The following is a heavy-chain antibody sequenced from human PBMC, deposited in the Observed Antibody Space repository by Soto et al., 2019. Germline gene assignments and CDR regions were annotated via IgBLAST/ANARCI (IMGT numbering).Heavy chain of an antibody. D-gene: IGHD1-26*01. Sequence: GGSLRLSCAASGFTFSSYGMHWVRQAPGKGLEWVAVISYDGSNKYYADSVKGRFTISRDNSKNTLYLQMNSLRAEDTAVYYCAKVPHPGILGATTLVYFYYWGQGTLVPVSA. CDR1: GFTFSSYG. V-gene: IGHV3-30*18. CDR3: AKVPHPGILGATTLVYFYY. CDR2: ISYDGSNK. J-gene: IGHJ4*02.